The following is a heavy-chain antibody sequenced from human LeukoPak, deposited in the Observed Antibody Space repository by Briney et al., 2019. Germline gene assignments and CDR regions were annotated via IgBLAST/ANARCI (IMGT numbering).Heavy chain of an antibody. V-gene: IGHV1-8*01. CDR1: GYTFTSYD. Sequence: ASVKVSCEASGYTFTSYDINWVRQATGQGLEWMGWMNPNSGNTGYAQKFQGRVTMTRNTSISTAYMELSSLRSEDTAVYYCARGETYCGGDCYGYFDYWGQGTLVTVSS. J-gene: IGHJ4*02. CDR3: ARGETYCGGDCYGYFDY. D-gene: IGHD2-21*02. CDR2: MNPNSGNT.